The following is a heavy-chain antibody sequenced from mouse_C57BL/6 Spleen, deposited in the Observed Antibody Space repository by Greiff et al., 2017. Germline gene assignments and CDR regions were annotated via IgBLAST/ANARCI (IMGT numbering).Heavy chain of an antibody. V-gene: IGHV1-54*01. CDR2: INPGSGGT. Sequence: QVQLQQSGAELVRPGTSVKVSCKASGYAFTNYLIEWVKQRPGQGLEWIGVINPGSGGTNYNEKFKGKATLTADKSSSTAYMQLSSLTSEDSAVYFCARKDYYELGYWGQGTSVTVSS. CDR1: GYAFTNYL. J-gene: IGHJ4*01. CDR3: ARKDYYELGY.